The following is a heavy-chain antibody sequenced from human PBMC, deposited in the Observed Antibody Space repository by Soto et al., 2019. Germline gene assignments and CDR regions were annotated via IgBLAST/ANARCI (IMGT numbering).Heavy chain of an antibody. V-gene: IGHV4-39*01. Sequence: SETLSLTCTVSGGSISTYWGWIRQPPGKGLEWIGNIYYSGSTYYNPSLKSRVTISVDTSKNQFSLKLSSVTAADTAVYYCARLRRDGQTGFAFDIWGQGTVVTVSS. D-gene: IGHD1-1*01. J-gene: IGHJ3*02. CDR2: IYYSGST. CDR1: GGSISTY. CDR3: ARLRRDGQTGFAFDI.